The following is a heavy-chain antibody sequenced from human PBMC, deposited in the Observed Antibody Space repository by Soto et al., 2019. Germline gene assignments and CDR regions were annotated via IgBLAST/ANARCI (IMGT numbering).Heavy chain of an antibody. Sequence: GESLKISCKGSGYRFTSYWIAWVRQKPGKGLEWMGTIYAADSESKYSPSFQGQVSFSADKSNNTAHLHWSSLKASDTATYFCARFVSYYDFLNGYHDYLDDWGQGTPVTVSS. CDR2: IYAADSES. J-gene: IGHJ4*02. V-gene: IGHV5-51*01. D-gene: IGHD3-9*01. CDR3: ARFVSYYDFLNGYHDYLDD. CDR1: GYRFTSYW.